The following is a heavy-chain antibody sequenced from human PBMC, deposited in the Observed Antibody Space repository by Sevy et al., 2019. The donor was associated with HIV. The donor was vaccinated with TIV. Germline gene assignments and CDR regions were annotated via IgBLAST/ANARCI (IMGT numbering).Heavy chain of an antibody. CDR3: TRVQGTISAYFYFGMDV. Sequence: GGSLRLSCTGSGFTFGDYAVSWLRQAPGKGLEWVGFIRSKTYGGTTEYAGSVKGRFTISREESKSIDYLQMNSLKTEDTAVYYCTRVQGTISAYFYFGMDVWGQGTTVTVSS. J-gene: IGHJ6*02. V-gene: IGHV3-49*03. CDR1: GFTFGDYA. D-gene: IGHD2-21*01. CDR2: IRSKTYGGTT.